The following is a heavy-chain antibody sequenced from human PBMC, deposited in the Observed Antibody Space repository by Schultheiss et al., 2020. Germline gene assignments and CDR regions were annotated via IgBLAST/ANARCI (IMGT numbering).Heavy chain of an antibody. CDR1: GFTFSSYA. CDR3: AREHAIVVVIPGFDY. D-gene: IGHD3-22*01. CDR2: ISYDGSNK. J-gene: IGHJ4*02. Sequence: GESLKISCAASGFTFSSYAMHWVRQAPGKGLEWVAVISYDGSNKYYADSVKGRFTISRDNSKNTLYLQMNSLRAEDTAVYYCAREHAIVVVIPGFDYWGQGTLVIVYS. V-gene: IGHV3-30*04.